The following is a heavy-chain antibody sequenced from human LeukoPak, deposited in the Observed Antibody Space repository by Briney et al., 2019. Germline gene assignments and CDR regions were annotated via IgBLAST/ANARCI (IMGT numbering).Heavy chain of an antibody. CDR1: GGSISSYY. J-gene: IGHJ4*02. Sequence: SETLSLTCTVSGGSISSYYWSWIRQPPGKGLEWIGYIYYSESTNYNPSLKSRVTISVDTYKNQCSLKLSSVPAAAPAVYYCVRDAPSYGSGSYIFGYWGQGTLVTVSS. V-gene: IGHV4-59*01. CDR3: VRDAPSYGSGSYIFGY. CDR2: IYYSEST. D-gene: IGHD3-10*01.